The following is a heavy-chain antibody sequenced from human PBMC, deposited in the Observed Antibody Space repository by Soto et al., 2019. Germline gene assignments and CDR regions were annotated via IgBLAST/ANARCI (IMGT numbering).Heavy chain of an antibody. CDR1: GYTYISYS. CDR2: INVGNGNT. J-gene: IGHJ5*01. Sequence: ATVKVSCKASGYTYISYSMHWVRQAPGQRLEWMGWINVGNGNTKYSQNFQGRVTINQDTSASTAYMELSSLTSEDTAVYYCSREKWGGGCRWLDSCGQGTLVTVSS. V-gene: IGHV1-3*01. CDR3: SREKWGGGCRWLDS. D-gene: IGHD6-19*01.